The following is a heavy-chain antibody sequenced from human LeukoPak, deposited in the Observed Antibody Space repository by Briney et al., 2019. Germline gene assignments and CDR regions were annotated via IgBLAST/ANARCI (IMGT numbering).Heavy chain of an antibody. CDR1: GYTFTSYY. J-gene: IGHJ4*02. D-gene: IGHD3-22*01. CDR3: ARDDYDSSGYLGIDY. Sequence: GASVKVSCKASGYTFTSYYMHWVRQAPGQGLEWMGIINPSGGSTSYARKFQGRVTMTRDTSTSTVYMELSSLRSEDTAVYYCARDDYDSSGYLGIDYWGQGTLVTVSS. CDR2: INPSGGST. V-gene: IGHV1-46*01.